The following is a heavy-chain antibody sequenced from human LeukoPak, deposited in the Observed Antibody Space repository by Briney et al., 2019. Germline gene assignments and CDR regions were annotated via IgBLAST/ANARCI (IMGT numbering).Heavy chain of an antibody. D-gene: IGHD3-22*01. V-gene: IGHV3-11*01. J-gene: IGHJ4*02. CDR2: ISGSGATL. Sequence: PGGSLRLPCAASGFNFSDHYMSWVRQTPGRPLEWVSYISGSGATLHHADSVKGRFTISRDNAKNSLSLQMNSLRAEDTALYYCARALYGSSGYYDYWGQGILVTVSS. CDR1: GFNFSDHY. CDR3: ARALYGSSGYYDY.